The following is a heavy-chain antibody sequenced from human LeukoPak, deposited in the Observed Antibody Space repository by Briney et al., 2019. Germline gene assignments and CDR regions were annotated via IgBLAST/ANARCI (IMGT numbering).Heavy chain of an antibody. CDR1: GFTFSSFG. Sequence: GGSLRLSCAASGFTFSSFGINWVRQAPGKGLEWVSYISSSSSTIYYADSVKGRFTISRDNAKNSLYLQMNSLRAEDMALYYCAKASLGDYFDYWGQGTLVTVSS. CDR3: AKASLGDYFDY. D-gene: IGHD1-26*01. CDR2: ISSSSSTI. J-gene: IGHJ4*02. V-gene: IGHV3-48*04.